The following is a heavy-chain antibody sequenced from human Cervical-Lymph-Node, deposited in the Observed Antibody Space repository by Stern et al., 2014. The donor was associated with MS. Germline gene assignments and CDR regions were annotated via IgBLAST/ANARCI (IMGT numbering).Heavy chain of an antibody. CDR2: IWYDGSNP. CDR1: GFSFSRYA. D-gene: IGHD6-13*01. J-gene: IGHJ4*02. CDR3: ASAYSSSHYYFDY. Sequence: VQLVESGGGVVQPGRSLRLSCAASGFSFSRYAMNWVRQAPGKGLEGVALIWYDGSNPYYADSVTGRFTISRDNFKNTLYLQMNSLRAEDTAVYYCASAYSSSHYYFDYWGQGTLVTVSS. V-gene: IGHV3-33*01.